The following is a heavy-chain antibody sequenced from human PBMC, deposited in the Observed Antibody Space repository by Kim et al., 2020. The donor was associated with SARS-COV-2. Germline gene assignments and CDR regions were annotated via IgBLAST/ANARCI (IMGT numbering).Heavy chain of an antibody. CDR2: N. D-gene: IGHD1-1*01. J-gene: IGHJ4*02. V-gene: IGHV3-23*01. Sequence: NFYARPRTGRSPLSRDISKNTLYLQMGSLRAEDTAVYYCAKGGGTSPFGYWGQGTLVTVSS. CDR3: AKGGGTSPFGY.